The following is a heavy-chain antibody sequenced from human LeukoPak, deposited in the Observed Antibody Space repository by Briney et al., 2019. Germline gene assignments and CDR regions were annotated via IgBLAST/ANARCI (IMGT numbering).Heavy chain of an antibody. CDR3: AKVYTGDYVWFDY. CDR1: GGSISSYY. J-gene: IGHJ4*02. Sequence: SETLSLTCTVPGGSISSYYWSWIPQPAGKGLEWIGRIHTSGSTNYNPSLKSRVTMSVDTSKNQFSLKLFSVTAADTAVYYCAKVYTGDYVWFDYWGQGTLVTVSS. D-gene: IGHD2-21*02. CDR2: IHTSGST. V-gene: IGHV4-4*07.